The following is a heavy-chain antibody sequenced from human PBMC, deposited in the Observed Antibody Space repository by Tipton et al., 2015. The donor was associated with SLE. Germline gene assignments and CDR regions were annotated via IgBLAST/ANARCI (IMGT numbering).Heavy chain of an antibody. V-gene: IGHV4-4*02. CDR1: GGSISSINW. Sequence: TLSLTCAVSGGSISSINWWSWVRQPPGKGLEWIGYIYYSGSTNYNPSLKSRVTISVDTSKNQFSLKLSSVTAADTAVYYCARVNSGWHGHDAFDIWGQGTMVTVSS. D-gene: IGHD6-19*01. CDR2: IYYSGST. CDR3: ARVNSGWHGHDAFDI. J-gene: IGHJ3*02.